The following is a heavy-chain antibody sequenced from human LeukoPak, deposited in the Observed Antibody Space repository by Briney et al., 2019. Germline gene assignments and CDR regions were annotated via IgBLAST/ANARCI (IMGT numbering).Heavy chain of an antibody. Sequence: GGSLRLSCVASGFTFSSDVMAWVRQAPGKGLEWVSSIIGSGGSRYYADSVKGRVTISRDNSKNTLYLQIYSLRAEDTAIYYCAKGSKGTYDYWGQGTLVTVSS. CDR3: AKGSKGTYDY. V-gene: IGHV3-23*01. CDR2: IIGSGGSR. J-gene: IGHJ4*02. CDR1: GFTFSSDV.